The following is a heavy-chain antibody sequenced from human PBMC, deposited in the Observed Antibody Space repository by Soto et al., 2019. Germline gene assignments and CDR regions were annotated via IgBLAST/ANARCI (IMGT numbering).Heavy chain of an antibody. D-gene: IGHD4-17*01. CDR1: GGTFSSYA. CDR3: ARSPDYCDYNFDY. J-gene: IGHJ4*02. CDR2: IIPIFGTA. V-gene: IGHV1-69*13. Sequence: SVKVSCKASGGTFSSYAISCVRQAPGQGLEWMGGIIPIFGTANYAQKFQGRVTITADESTSTAYMELSSLRSEDTAVYYCARSPDYCDYNFDYWGQGTLVGVSS.